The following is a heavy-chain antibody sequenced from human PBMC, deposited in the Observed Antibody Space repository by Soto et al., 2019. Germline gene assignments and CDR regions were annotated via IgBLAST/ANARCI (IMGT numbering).Heavy chain of an antibody. D-gene: IGHD2-15*01. J-gene: IGHJ6*02. CDR2: IIPIFGTA. CDR3: ARGHCSGGSCYDYYYYYGMDV. V-gene: IGHV1-69*13. Sequence: VNVSCKPSGGTFSSYAISWVRQPTGQGLEWIGGIIPIFGTANYAQKFQGRVTITADESTSTAYMELSSLRSEDTAGYYCARGHCSGGSCYDYYYYYGMDVWGQGTTVTVSS. CDR1: GGTFSSYA.